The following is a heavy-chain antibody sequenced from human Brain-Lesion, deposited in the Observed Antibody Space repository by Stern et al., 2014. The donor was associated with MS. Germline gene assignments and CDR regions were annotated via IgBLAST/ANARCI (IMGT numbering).Heavy chain of an antibody. CDR3: ARDQRGITIFGVVTDYYYLGMDV. CDR2: INPNTGGT. V-gene: IGHV1-2*02. CDR1: GYIFTGYY. Sequence: VQLVESGAEVKKPGASVKVSCKTSGYIFTGYYINWVRQAPGQGLEWMAWINPNTGGTKYAQQFQGTVTMSRDTSISTAYVELSSLTSDDTAVYYCARDQRGITIFGVVTDYYYLGMDVWGQGTTVTVSS. J-gene: IGHJ6*02. D-gene: IGHD3-3*01.